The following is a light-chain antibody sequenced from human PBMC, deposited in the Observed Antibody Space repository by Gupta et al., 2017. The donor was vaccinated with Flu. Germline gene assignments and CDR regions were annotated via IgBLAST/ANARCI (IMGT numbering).Light chain of an antibody. V-gene: IGLV2-23*01. CDR3: YSYAGSNTLV. CDR1: SSDVGGYNL. J-gene: IGLJ2*01. CDR2: EGG. Sequence: QSALTQPASVSGSPGQSITISCTGTSSDVGGYNLVSWYQHHPGQAPQLMIYEGGRRPSGVSNRFPGSKSGNTASLTISGLQAEDEADYYCYSYAGSNTLVFGGGTKLTVL.